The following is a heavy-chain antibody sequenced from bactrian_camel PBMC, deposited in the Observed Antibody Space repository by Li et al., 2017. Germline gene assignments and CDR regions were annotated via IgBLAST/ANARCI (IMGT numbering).Heavy chain of an antibody. CDR1: GFTFSVYW. J-gene: IGHJ4*01. Sequence: HVQLVESGGGLVQPGGSLRLSCAASGFTFSVYWMTWVRQAPGKGLEWVSSVNNDGTHTSYGDSVEGRFTISEDNTEHTLYLQMNSLKPEDTASYYCAAAEYILGPSMLDQGKYKSWGRGTQVTVS. V-gene: IGHV3S6*01. D-gene: IGHD1*01. CDR2: VNNDGTHT. CDR3: AAAEYILGPSMLDQGKYKS.